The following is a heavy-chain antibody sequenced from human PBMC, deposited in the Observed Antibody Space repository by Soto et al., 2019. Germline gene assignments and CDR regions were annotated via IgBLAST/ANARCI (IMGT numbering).Heavy chain of an antibody. D-gene: IGHD2-21*02. V-gene: IGHV1-69*01. Sequence: QVQLVQSGAEVKKPGSSVKVSCKASGGTFSSYAISWVRQAPGQGLEWMGGIIPIFGTANYAQKFQVRVTITADEATSTAYMELSSLRSEDTAVYYCARAYCGGDCWDYYYGMDVWGQGTTVTVSS. CDR1: GGTFSSYA. CDR3: ARAYCGGDCWDYYYGMDV. CDR2: IIPIFGTA. J-gene: IGHJ6*02.